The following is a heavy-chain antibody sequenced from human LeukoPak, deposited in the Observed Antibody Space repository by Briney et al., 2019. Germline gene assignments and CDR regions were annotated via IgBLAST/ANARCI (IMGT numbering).Heavy chain of an antibody. V-gene: IGHV3-53*01. CDR3: ARDGGGYARFDP. J-gene: IGHJ5*02. D-gene: IGHD3-16*01. CDR2: IYSGGST. CDR1: GFTVSSNH. Sequence: AGGSLRLSCAASGFTVSSNHMSWVRQAPGKGLEWVSVIYSGGSTYYADSVKGRFTISRDNSKNTLYLQMNSLRAEDTAVYYCARDGGGYARFDPWGQGTLVTVSS.